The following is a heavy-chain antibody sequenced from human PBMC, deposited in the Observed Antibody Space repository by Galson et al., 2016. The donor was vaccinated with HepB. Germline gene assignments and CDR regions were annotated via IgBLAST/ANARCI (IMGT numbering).Heavy chain of an antibody. CDR2: ISSSSSYI. D-gene: IGHD1-14*01. CDR3: VRETLRGTRFDN. J-gene: IGHJ4*02. CDR1: GFPFSQYN. Sequence: SLRLSCAASGFPFSQYNMDWFRQAPGKGLEWVSFISSSSSYIYYVDSVKGRFTISRDNAKNSLYLQMDSLRAEDTAVYYCVRETLRGTRFDNWGQGTLVTVAS. V-gene: IGHV3-21*01.